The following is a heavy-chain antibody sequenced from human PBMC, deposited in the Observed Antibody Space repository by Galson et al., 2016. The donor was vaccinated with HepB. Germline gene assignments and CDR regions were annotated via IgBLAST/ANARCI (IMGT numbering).Heavy chain of an antibody. D-gene: IGHD3/OR15-3a*01. CDR2: IYYSGST. CDR3: ARGSWTEGNVFDI. J-gene: IGHJ3*02. CDR1: GGSISSGGHY. Sequence: TLSLTCTVSGGSISSGGHYWSWIRQHPGKGLEWIGYIYYSGSTYYNPSLKSPVTMSVDTSKNQFSLKLNSVTAADTAVYYCARGSWTEGNVFDIWGQGTTVTVSS. V-gene: IGHV4-31*01.